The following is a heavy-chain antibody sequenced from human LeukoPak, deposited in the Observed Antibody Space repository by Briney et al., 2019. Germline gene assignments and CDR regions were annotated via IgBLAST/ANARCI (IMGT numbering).Heavy chain of an antibody. V-gene: IGHV3-23*01. Sequence: GGSLRLSCTASGFTVSNYAMSWVRQAPGKGLEWVSTIIGSGGSTYHADSVKGQFTISRDNAKNSLYLQMNSLRAEDTALYHCARRTNDAFDIWGQGTMVTVSS. J-gene: IGHJ3*02. CDR1: GFTVSNYA. D-gene: IGHD1-14*01. CDR3: ARRTNDAFDI. CDR2: IIGSGGST.